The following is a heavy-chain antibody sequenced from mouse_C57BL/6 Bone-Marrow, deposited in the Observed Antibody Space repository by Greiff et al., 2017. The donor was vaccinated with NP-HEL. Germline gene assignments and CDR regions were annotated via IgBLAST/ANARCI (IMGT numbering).Heavy chain of an antibody. Sequence: VQLQQPGAELVKPGASVKLSCKASGYTFTSYWMQWVKQSPGPGLEWIGEIDPSDSNSNYNQNFKGKATLTVDTSSSTAYVKLSSLTSEDAAVYYCASPITTGGALAMGDWGQGTSVTVST. CDR3: ASPITTGGALAMGD. CDR2: IDPSDSNS. D-gene: IGHD1-1*01. CDR1: GYTFTSYW. V-gene: IGHV1-50*01. J-gene: IGHJ4*01.